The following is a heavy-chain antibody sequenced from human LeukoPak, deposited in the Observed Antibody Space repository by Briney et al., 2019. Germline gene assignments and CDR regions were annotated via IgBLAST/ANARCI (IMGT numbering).Heavy chain of an antibody. CDR2: ISAYNGNT. V-gene: IGHV1-18*01. CDR1: GYTFTSYG. J-gene: IGHJ6*02. D-gene: IGHD6-19*01. Sequence: AASVKVSCKASGYTFTSYGISWVRQAPGQGLEWMGWISAYNGNTNYAQKLQGRVTMTTDTSTSTAYMELRSLRSDDTAVYYCAREESWDSSGWLGYYYYGMDVWGQGTTVTVSS. CDR3: AREESWDSSGWLGYYYYGMDV.